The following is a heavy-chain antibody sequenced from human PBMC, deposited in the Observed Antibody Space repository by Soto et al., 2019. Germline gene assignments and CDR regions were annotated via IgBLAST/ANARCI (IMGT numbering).Heavy chain of an antibody. V-gene: IGHV4-34*01. Sequence: ASETLSLTCAVYGGSFGGYYWSWIRQPPGKGLEWIGEINHSGSTNYNPSLKSRVTISVDTSKNQFSLKLSSVTAADTAVYYCARGQRGSCYDYWGQGTLVTVSS. CDR2: INHSGST. CDR1: GGSFGGYY. J-gene: IGHJ4*02. D-gene: IGHD2-2*01. CDR3: ARGQRGSCYDY.